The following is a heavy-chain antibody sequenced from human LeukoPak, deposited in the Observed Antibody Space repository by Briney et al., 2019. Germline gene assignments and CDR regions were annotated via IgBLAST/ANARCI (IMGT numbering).Heavy chain of an antibody. D-gene: IGHD6-13*01. V-gene: IGHV1-8*01. CDR3: ARGMAAAGKGLCRY. CDR1: GYTFISYG. J-gene: IGHJ4*02. CDR2: MNPNSGNT. Sequence: GASVKVSCKASGYTFISYGINWVRQAPGQGLEWMGWMNPNSGNTGYAQKFQGRVTMTRNTSISTAYMELSSLRSEDTAVYYCARGMAAAGKGLCRYWGQGTLVTVSS.